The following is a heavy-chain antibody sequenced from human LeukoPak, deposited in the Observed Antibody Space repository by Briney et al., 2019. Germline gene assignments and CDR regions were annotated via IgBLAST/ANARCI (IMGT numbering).Heavy chain of an antibody. CDR1: GGSISSSSAY. V-gene: IGHV4-39*01. CDR3: ARQSDYYDSSGFHYYDMDV. J-gene: IGHJ6*02. Sequence: PSETLSLTCTVSGGSISSSSAYWGWIRQPPGKGLEWVGSIFYSGSTYYNPSLKSRVTISVDTSKNQFSLKLYSVTAADTAVYYCARQSDYYDSSGFHYYDMDVWGQGTTVTVSS. CDR2: IFYSGST. D-gene: IGHD3-22*01.